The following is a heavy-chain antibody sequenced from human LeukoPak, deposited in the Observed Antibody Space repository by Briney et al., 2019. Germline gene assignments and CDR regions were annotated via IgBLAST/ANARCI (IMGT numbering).Heavy chain of an antibody. CDR1: GVSISSYY. CDR2: IYTSGST. J-gene: IGHJ6*03. D-gene: IGHD6-19*01. Sequence: PSETLSLTCTVSGVSISSYYWSWLRQPPGKGLDWIGYIYTSGSTNYNPSLKSRVTISVDTSKNQFSLKLSSVTAADTAVYYCARHGQAVAGYYMDVWGKGTTVTVSS. CDR3: ARHGQAVAGYYMDV. V-gene: IGHV4-4*09.